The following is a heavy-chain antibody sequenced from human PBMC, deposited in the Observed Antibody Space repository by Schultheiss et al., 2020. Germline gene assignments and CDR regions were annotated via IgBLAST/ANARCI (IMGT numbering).Heavy chain of an antibody. J-gene: IGHJ4*02. V-gene: IGHV3-48*02. Sequence: GGSLRLSCAGSGFTFNSYAMSWVRQAPGKWLEWVSYISSSSSTIYYADSVKGRFTISRDNAKNSLYLQMNSLRDEDTAVYYCARGLIQLWLVDYWGQGTLVTVSS. D-gene: IGHD5-18*01. CDR2: ISSSSSTI. CDR1: GFTFNSYA. CDR3: ARGLIQLWLVDY.